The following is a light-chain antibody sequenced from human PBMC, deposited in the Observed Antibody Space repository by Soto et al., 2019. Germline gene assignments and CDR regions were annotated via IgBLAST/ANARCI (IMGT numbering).Light chain of an antibody. J-gene: IGKJ4*01. Sequence: EIVMTQSPATLSVSPGERATLSCRASQSVSSNLVWYQQKPGQAPRLLIYGASTRATGIPARFSGSGSGTEFTLTINSLQFEDFAVYYCQQYNDWVTFGGGTKVDIK. V-gene: IGKV3-15*01. CDR2: GAS. CDR1: QSVSSN. CDR3: QQYNDWVT.